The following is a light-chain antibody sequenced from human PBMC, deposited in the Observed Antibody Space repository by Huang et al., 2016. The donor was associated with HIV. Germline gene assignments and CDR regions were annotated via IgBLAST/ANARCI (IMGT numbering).Light chain of an antibody. CDR3: QQYNKWPPEYT. CDR1: QSVNTN. Sequence: VMMSQSPATLAASPGARVTLSCGASQSVNTNLAWYQEKPGQPPRLLSYAASTRATGVPARFAGSGSGTEFTLTIDSLQSDDFAVYYCQQYNKWPPEYTFGQGTRLEIK. V-gene: IGKV3-15*01. J-gene: IGKJ2*01. CDR2: AAS.